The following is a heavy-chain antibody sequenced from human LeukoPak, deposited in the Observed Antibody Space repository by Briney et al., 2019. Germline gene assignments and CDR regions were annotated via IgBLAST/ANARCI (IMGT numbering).Heavy chain of an antibody. CDR2: IYHSGST. CDR3: AVGGVYLRGGAEAFDI. J-gene: IGHJ3*02. Sequence: SETLCLTCTVSGGSISSSNWWSWVRQPPGKGLEWIGEIYHSGSTNYNPSLKSRVTISVDKSKNQFSLKLSSVTAADTAVYYCAVGGVYLRGGAEAFDIWGQGTMVTVSS. D-gene: IGHD3-10*01. CDR1: GGSISSSNW. V-gene: IGHV4-4*02.